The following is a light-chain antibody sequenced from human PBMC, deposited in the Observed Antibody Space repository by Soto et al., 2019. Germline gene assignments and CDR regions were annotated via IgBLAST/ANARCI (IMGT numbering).Light chain of an antibody. Sequence: IQMTQSPSSLSASAGXXITIXCRASQTINGYLNWYQQKAGKAPNXXISDVSSLERGVPSRFSGSGAATEFTLTISGLQPDDFATYYCQQYKDSMWTFGQGTKVDIK. CDR1: QTINGY. V-gene: IGKV1-39*01. J-gene: IGKJ1*01. CDR3: QQYKDSMWT. CDR2: DVS.